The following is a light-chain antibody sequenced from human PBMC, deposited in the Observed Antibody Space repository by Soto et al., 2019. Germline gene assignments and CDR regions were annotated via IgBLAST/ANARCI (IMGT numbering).Light chain of an antibody. CDR1: SSDVGGYTY. V-gene: IGLV2-14*01. J-gene: IGLJ3*02. CDR2: EVS. CDR3: SSYTSSSTWV. Sequence: QSALTQPASVSGSPGQSITISCTGTSSDVGGYTYVSWFQHHPGKAPKLMIYEVSHRPSGVSNRFSGSKSGNTASLTISGLQAEDEAAYYCSSYTSSSTWVFGGGTKLTVL.